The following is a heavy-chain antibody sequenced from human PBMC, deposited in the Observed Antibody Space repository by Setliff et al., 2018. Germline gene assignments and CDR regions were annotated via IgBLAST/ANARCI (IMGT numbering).Heavy chain of an antibody. D-gene: IGHD3-22*01. Sequence: LSLTCTVSGGSISSRSYYWAWIRQPPGKGLECIGSFSGSGSTYYSPSLKSRVTISVDTSKNQFSLNLNSVTAADTAVYYCARQGGDYYDGSGYYYAPFDYWGQGILVTVSS. J-gene: IGHJ4*02. CDR2: FSGSGST. V-gene: IGHV4-39*01. CDR3: ARQGGDYYDGSGYYYAPFDY. CDR1: GGSISSRSYY.